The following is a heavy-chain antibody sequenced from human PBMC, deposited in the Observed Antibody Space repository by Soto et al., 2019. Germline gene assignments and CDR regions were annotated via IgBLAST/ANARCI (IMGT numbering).Heavy chain of an antibody. CDR1: GFTFSSYA. CDR2: ISGSGSNT. V-gene: IGHV3-23*01. CDR3: AKGLSPSYYDILTGPDF. D-gene: IGHD3-9*01. J-gene: IGHJ4*02. Sequence: LRLSCAASGFTFSSYAMNWVRQAPGKGLEWVSVISGSGSNTFYADSVRGRFTISRDNSKKTVYLQMNSLRAEDTAIYYCAKGLSPSYYDILTGPDFWGQGTLVTVSS.